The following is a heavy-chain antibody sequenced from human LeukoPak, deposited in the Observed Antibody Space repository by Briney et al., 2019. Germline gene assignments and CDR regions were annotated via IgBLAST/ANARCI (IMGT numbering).Heavy chain of an antibody. V-gene: IGHV3-74*01. Sequence: GGSLRLSCAASGFTFSNFWMHWVRQAPGKGLVWVALIYGDGSFTRYADSVKGRFTISRDNSKNTLSLQMNSLRAEDTAVYYCAMNYGSGSYWSFDYWGQGTLVAVSS. CDR2: IYGDGSFT. J-gene: IGHJ4*02. CDR1: GFTFSNFW. D-gene: IGHD3-10*01. CDR3: AMNYGSGSYWSFDY.